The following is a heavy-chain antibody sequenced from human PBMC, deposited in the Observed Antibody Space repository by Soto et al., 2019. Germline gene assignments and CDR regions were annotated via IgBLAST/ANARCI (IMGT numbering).Heavy chain of an antibody. CDR1: GDSISSSKSH. J-gene: IGHJ3*02. CDR2: VYYGAGIFYSGNI. Sequence: PSETLSLTGPVSGDSISSSKSHCGCPLQPPGNGLDYIGSVYYGAGIFYSGNIYYNPSLKSRVTISVDTSKNQFSLRLSSVTAADTGVYYCVRYDRINMKPYSPEGFNIWGQGTMVTVSS. D-gene: IGHD3-3*02. CDR3: VRYDRINMKPYSPEGFNI. V-gene: IGHV4-39*01.